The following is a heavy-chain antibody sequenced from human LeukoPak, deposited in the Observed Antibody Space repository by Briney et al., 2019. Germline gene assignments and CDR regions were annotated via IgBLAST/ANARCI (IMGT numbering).Heavy chain of an antibody. V-gene: IGHV4-39*01. CDR3: ARRYSSGWYHSYFDY. J-gene: IGHJ4*02. CDR2: IYYSGST. D-gene: IGHD6-19*01. CDR1: GGSISSSSYC. Sequence: SETLSLTCTVSGGSISSSSYCWGWIRQPPGKGLEWIGSIYYSGSTYYNPSLKSRVTISVDTSKNQFSLKLSSVTAADTAVYYCARRYSSGWYHSYFDYWGQGTLVTVSS.